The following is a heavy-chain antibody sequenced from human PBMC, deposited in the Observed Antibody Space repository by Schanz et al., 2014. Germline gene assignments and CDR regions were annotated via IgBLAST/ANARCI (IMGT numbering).Heavy chain of an antibody. CDR3: ARDGDFDY. CDR2: IWYDGSNK. Sequence: ESGGGVVQPGRSLRLSCAASGFTFSSYGMHWVRQAPGKGLEWVAIIWYDGSNKYYADSVKGRFTISRDNSKNTLFLQMSSLRAEDTAVYYCARDGDFDYWGQGTLVNVSS. V-gene: IGHV3-33*01. J-gene: IGHJ4*02. CDR1: GFTFSSYG.